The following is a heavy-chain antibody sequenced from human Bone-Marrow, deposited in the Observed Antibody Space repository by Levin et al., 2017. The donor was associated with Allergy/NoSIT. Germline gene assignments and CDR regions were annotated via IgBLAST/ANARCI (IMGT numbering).Heavy chain of an antibody. CDR1: GGSISSSNW. Sequence: SETLSLTCAVSGGSISSSNWWSWVRQPPGKGLEWIGEIYHSGSTNYNPSLKSRVTISVDKSKNQFSLKLSSVTAADTAVYYCARDLPGIAAAGIDYWGQGTLVTVSS. CDR3: ARDLPGIAAAGIDY. V-gene: IGHV4-4*02. CDR2: IYHSGST. D-gene: IGHD6-13*01. J-gene: IGHJ4*02.